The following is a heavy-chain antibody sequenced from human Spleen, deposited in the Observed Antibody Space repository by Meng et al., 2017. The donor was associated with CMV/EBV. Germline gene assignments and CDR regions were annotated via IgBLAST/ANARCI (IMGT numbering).Heavy chain of an antibody. CDR2: NSPYSGVT. D-gene: IGHD6-13*01. J-gene: IGHJ5*01. CDR3: ARSYSGSSWFDY. Sequence: CKASGYTFTGYCVHWVRQAPEQGLEWMGWNSPYSGVTRFAQKFKGRVTMTTDMSIHTAYMQLSSLTFDDTAVYYCARSYSGSSWFDYWGQGTLVTVSS. V-gene: IGHV1-2*02. CDR1: GYTFTGYC.